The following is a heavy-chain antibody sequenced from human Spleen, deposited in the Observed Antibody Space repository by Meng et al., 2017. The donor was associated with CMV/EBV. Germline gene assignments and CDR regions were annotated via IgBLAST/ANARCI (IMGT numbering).Heavy chain of an antibody. V-gene: IGHV4-34*01. J-gene: IGHJ4*02. CDR3: AGEGLQLVRPFDY. Sequence: SETLSLTCAVYGGSFSGYYWSWIRQPPGKGLEWIGEINHSGGTNYNPSLKSRVTISVDTSKNQFSLKLSSVTAADTAVYYCAGEGLQLVRPFDYWGQGTLVTVSS. D-gene: IGHD6-13*01. CDR1: GGSFSGYY. CDR2: INHSGGT.